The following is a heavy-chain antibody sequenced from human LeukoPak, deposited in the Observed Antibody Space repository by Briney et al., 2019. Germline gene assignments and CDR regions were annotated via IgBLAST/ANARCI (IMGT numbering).Heavy chain of an antibody. D-gene: IGHD3-22*01. CDR3: ATSGDSSGYYGNY. V-gene: IGHV1-8*03. CDR1: GYTFTSYD. CDR2: MNPNSGNT. J-gene: IGHJ4*02. Sequence: ASVKVSCKASGYTFTSYDINWVRQATGKGLEWMGWMNPNSGNTGYAQKFQGRVTITRNTSISTAYMELSSLRSEDTAVYYCATSGDSSGYYGNYWGQGTLVTVSS.